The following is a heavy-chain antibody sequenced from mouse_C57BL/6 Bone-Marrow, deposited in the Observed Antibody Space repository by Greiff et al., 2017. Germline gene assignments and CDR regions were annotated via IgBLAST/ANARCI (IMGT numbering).Heavy chain of an antibody. Sequence: VQGVESGGGLVQPKGSLKLSCAASGFSFNTYAMNWVRQAPGKGLEWVARIRSKSNNYATYYADSVKDRFSISRDDSESMLYLQMNNLKTEDTAMYYCVSLYDYDGTMDYWGQGTSVTVSS. CDR1: GFSFNTYA. V-gene: IGHV10-1*01. J-gene: IGHJ4*01. CDR2: IRSKSNNYAT. D-gene: IGHD2-4*01. CDR3: VSLYDYDGTMDY.